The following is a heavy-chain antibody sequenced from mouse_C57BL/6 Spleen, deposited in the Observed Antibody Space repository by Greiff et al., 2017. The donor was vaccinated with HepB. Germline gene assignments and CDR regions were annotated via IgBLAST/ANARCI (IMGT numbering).Heavy chain of an antibody. Sequence: QVQLKQSGAELVMPGASVKLSCKASGYTFTSYWMHWVKQRPGQGLEWIGEIDPSDSYTNYNQKFKGKSTLTVDKSSSTAYMQLSSLTSEDSAVYYCARSGGGYYWFAYWGQRTLVTVSA. CDR2: IDPSDSYT. CDR1: GYTFTSYW. V-gene: IGHV1-69*01. D-gene: IGHD2-3*01. J-gene: IGHJ3*01. CDR3: ARSGGGYYWFAY.